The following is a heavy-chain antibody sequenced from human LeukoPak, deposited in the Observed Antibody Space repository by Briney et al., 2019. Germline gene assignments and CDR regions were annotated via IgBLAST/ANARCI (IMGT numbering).Heavy chain of an antibody. CDR2: ISGSGGGT. CDR1: GFTFSSYA. Sequence: PGGSLRLSCVVSGFTFSSYAMSWVRQAPGKGLEWVSTISGSGGGTYYADSVKGRFTISRDNSKNTLYLQMNSLRAEDTAVYYCRGPTEYFQHWGQGTLVTVSS. J-gene: IGHJ1*01. V-gene: IGHV3-23*01. CDR3: RGPTEYFQH.